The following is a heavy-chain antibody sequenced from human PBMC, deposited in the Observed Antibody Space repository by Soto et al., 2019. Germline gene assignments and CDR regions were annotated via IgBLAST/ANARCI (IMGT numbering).Heavy chain of an antibody. D-gene: IGHD5-12*01. V-gene: IGHV4-30-2*01. CDR3: ARGGGYDPFDY. CDR1: GASITYGGYS. J-gene: IGHJ4*02. Sequence: QLQLHQSGSGLVKASQTLSLTCTLSGASITYGGYSWSWIRQPPGKDLEWLGYISHLESTFYNPSFQSRLTLSIDRSKNQFSLKLASMTAADTAVYYCARGGGYDPFDYRGQGTLVTVAS. CDR2: ISHLEST.